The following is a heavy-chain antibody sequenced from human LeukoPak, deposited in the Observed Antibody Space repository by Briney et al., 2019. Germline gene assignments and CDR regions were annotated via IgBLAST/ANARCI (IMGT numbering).Heavy chain of an antibody. J-gene: IGHJ4*02. CDR1: GFTFSGAW. CDR3: ARDGPGITGTTGLDY. Sequence: GGSLRLSCTASGFTFSGAWMTWVRQAPGKGLEWVAVISYDGSNKYYADSVKGRFTISRDNSKNTLYLQMNSLRAEDTAVYYCARDGPGITGTTGLDYWGQGTLVTVSS. V-gene: IGHV3-30*03. D-gene: IGHD1-20*01. CDR2: ISYDGSNK.